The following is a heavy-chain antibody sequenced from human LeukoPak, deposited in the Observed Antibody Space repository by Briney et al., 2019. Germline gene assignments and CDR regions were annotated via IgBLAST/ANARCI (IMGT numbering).Heavy chain of an antibody. Sequence: ASVKVSCKASGYTFTSYGISWVRQAPGQGLEWRGWISAYNGNTNYAQKLQGRVTMTRDTSTSTVYMELSSLRTEDTAAYFWARDSVAGPGPIDYLGQGTLVTGSS. V-gene: IGHV1-18*01. CDR2: ISAYNGNT. CDR3: ARDSVAGPGPIDY. J-gene: IGHJ4*02. CDR1: GYTFTSYG. D-gene: IGHD6-13*01.